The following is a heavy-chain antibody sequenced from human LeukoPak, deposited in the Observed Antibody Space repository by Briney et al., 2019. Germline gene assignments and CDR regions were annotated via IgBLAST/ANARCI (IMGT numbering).Heavy chain of an antibody. CDR2: IIPIFGTA. CDR3: ARERGVRGENAFDI. Sequence: SVKVSCKASGGTFSSYAISWVRQAPGHGLEWMGGIIPIFGTANYAQKFQGRVTITTDESTSTAYMELRSLRSDDTAVYYCARERGVRGENAFDIWGQGTMVTVSS. D-gene: IGHD3-10*01. CDR1: GGTFSSYA. J-gene: IGHJ3*02. V-gene: IGHV1-69*05.